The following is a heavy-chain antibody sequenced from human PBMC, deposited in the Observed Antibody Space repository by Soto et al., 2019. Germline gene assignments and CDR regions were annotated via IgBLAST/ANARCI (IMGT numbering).Heavy chain of an antibody. Sequence: GWSLRLSCAASGFTFSSYSMNWVRQAPGKGLEWVSSISSSSSYIYYADSVKGRFTISRDNAKNSLYLQMNSLRAEDTAVYYCARADSSWSAFDIWGQGTMVTVSS. D-gene: IGHD6-13*01. CDR3: ARADSSWSAFDI. CDR1: GFTFSSYS. V-gene: IGHV3-21*01. CDR2: ISSSSSYI. J-gene: IGHJ3*02.